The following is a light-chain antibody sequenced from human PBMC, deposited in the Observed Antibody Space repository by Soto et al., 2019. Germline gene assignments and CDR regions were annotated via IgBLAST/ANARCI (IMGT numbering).Light chain of an antibody. J-gene: IGKJ5*01. CDR3: QQSYSKPRIT. CDR2: DAF. CDR1: QSIDSY. Sequence: IQLTQSPSSLSASVGDKVSIFCRASQSIDSYLNWYQQKAGRAPKLLIYDAFNLHSGVPSRFSGSGSGTHFTLTINTLQPEDFATYYCQQSYSKPRITFGQGTRLENK. V-gene: IGKV1-39*01.